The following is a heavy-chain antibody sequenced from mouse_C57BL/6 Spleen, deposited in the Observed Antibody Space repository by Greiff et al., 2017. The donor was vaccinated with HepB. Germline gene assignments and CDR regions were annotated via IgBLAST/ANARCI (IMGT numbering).Heavy chain of an antibody. V-gene: IGHV1-55*01. D-gene: IGHD1-1*01. Sequence: QVQLQQPGADLVKPGASVKMSCKASGYTFTSYWITWVKQRPGQGLEWIGDISPGSGSTNYNEKFKSKATLTVDTSSSTAYMQLSSLTSEDSAVYYCATYCGSSYWYFDVWGTGTTVTVSS. J-gene: IGHJ1*03. CDR2: ISPGSGST. CDR3: ATYCGSSYWYFDV. CDR1: GYTFTSYW.